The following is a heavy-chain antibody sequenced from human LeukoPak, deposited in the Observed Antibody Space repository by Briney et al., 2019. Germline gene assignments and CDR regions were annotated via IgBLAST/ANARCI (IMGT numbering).Heavy chain of an antibody. CDR2: ISYDGSNK. Sequence: PGGSLRLSCAASGFTFSSYGMHWVRQAPGKGLEWVAVISYDGSNKYYADSVKGRFTISRDNSKNTLYLQMNSLRAEDTAVYYCAKARGSNPYYYYYMDVWGKGTTVTVSS. CDR3: AKARGSNPYYYYYMDV. J-gene: IGHJ6*03. CDR1: GFTFSSYG. V-gene: IGHV3-30*18. D-gene: IGHD1-26*01.